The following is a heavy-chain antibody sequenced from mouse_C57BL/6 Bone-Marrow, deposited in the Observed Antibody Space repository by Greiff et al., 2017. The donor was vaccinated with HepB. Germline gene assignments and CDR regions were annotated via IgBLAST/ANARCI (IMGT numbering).Heavy chain of an antibody. CDR3: ARYYGSSYGPYYYAMDY. CDR2: INPNYGTT. J-gene: IGHJ4*01. Sequence: VQLQQSGPELVKPGASVKISCKASGYSFTDYNMKWVKQSNGKSLEWIGVINPNYGTTSYNQKFKGKATLTVDQSSSTAYMQLNSLTSEDSAVYYCARYYGSSYGPYYYAMDYWGQGTSVTVSS. V-gene: IGHV1-39*01. D-gene: IGHD1-1*01. CDR1: GYSFTDYN.